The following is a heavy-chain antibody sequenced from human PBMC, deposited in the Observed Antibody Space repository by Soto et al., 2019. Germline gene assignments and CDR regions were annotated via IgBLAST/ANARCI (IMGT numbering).Heavy chain of an antibody. Sequence: QVQLQQWGAGLLKPSETLSLTCAVYGGSFSGYYWSWIRQPPGKGLEWIGEINHSGSTNYNPSLKSRVTISVDTSKNQFSLKLSSVTAADTAVYYCAKQSPGTAGNWLDPWGQGTLVTVSS. D-gene: IGHD1-1*01. CDR1: GGSFSGYY. J-gene: IGHJ5*02. CDR3: AKQSPGTAGNWLDP. CDR2: INHSGST. V-gene: IGHV4-34*01.